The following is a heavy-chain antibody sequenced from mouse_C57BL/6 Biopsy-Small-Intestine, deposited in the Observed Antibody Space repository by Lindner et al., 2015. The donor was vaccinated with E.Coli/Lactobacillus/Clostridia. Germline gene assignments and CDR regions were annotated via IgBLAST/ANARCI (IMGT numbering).Heavy chain of an antibody. J-gene: IGHJ4*01. CDR1: GYTFTGYY. V-gene: IGHV1-72*04. D-gene: IGHD2-13*01. CDR3: ARDDYTDYQYLDY. CDR2: INPNSGGT. Sequence: SVKVSCKASGYTFTGYYIHWVRQAPGQGLEWMGWINPNSGGTKYAQKFQGRVTMTRDTSISSAYMELTSLTSDDTAVYYCARDDYTDYQYLDYWGQGTPVTVSS.